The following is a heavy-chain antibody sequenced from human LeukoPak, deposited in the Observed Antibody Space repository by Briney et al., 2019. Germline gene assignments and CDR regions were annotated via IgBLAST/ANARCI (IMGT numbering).Heavy chain of an antibody. CDR3: ARPDLYCSGGSCYSYYYYGMDV. V-gene: IGHV7-4-1*02. Sequence: ASVKVSCKASGGTFSSYAISWVRQAPGQGLEWMGWINTNTGDPTYAQGFTGRFVFSLDTSVSTAYLQISSLKAEDTAVYYCARPDLYCSGGSCYSYYYYGMDVWGQGTTVTVSS. J-gene: IGHJ6*02. CDR1: GGTFSSYA. CDR2: INTNTGDP. D-gene: IGHD2-15*01.